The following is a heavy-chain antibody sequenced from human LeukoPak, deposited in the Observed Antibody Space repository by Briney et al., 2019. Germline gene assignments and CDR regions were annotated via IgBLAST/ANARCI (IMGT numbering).Heavy chain of an antibody. CDR1: GDTVSNKRSA. J-gene: IGHJ4*02. CDR2: TYYRSKWYN. CDR3: ARVNSWTEEPDTGFDY. Sequence: LSQTLSLTCAISGDTVSNKRSAWNWIRQSPSRGLEWLGRTYYRSKWYNDYAVSVKSRITINPDTSKNQFSLQLNSVSPEDTAVYYCARVNSWTEEPDTGFDYWGQGILVTVSS. V-gene: IGHV6-1*01. D-gene: IGHD1-14*01.